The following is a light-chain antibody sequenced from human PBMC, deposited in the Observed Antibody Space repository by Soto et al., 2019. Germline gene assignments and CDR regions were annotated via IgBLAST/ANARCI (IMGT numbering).Light chain of an antibody. CDR1: QSVSSY. Sequence: EIVLTQSPATLSLSPGERATLSCRASQSVSSYLPCYQQKPGQAPRLLIYDASNRATAIPARFSGSGSGTDFPLTISSLEPEDFAGYYCQQRSNWLLTFGGGTKVDIK. CDR2: DAS. J-gene: IGKJ4*01. V-gene: IGKV3-11*01. CDR3: QQRSNWLLT.